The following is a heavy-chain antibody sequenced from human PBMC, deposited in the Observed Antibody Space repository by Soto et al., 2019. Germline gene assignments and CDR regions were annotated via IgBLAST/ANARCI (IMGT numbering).Heavy chain of an antibody. V-gene: IGHV1-18*01. J-gene: IGHJ4*01. CDR3: ARARAPYYDRSVAFDY. Sequence: PRQGLEWMGWISAYNGNTNYAQKLQGRVTMTTDTSTSTAYMELRSLRSDDTAVYYCARARAPYYDRSVAFDYWRHGSLVTVSS. D-gene: IGHD3-22*01. CDR2: ISAYNGNT.